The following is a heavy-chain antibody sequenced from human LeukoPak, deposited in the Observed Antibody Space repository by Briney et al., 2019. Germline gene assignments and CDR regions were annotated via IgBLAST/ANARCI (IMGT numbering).Heavy chain of an antibody. V-gene: IGHV1-69*13. CDR2: ILPVFVTS. CDR1: GGTYNNYA. J-gene: IGHJ6*03. Sequence: ASVKVSCKASGGTYNNYAITWVRQAPGQGLEWVGGILPVFVTSNYAQRFQGRVTITADESTGTTYMELSSLRSEDTAVYYCARDHRGFYYGSGNYYYLDVWGKGTTVTVSS. CDR3: ARDHRGFYYGSGNYYYLDV. D-gene: IGHD3-10*01.